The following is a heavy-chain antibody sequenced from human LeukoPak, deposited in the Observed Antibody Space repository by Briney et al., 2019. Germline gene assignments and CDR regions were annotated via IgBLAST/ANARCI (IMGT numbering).Heavy chain of an antibody. D-gene: IGHD3-22*01. V-gene: IGHV3-74*01. CDR2: INSDGSST. CDR1: GFTFSSYW. J-gene: IGHJ1*01. CDR3: ARDRLLYYYDSGPTGHFQH. Sequence: PGGSLRLSCAASGFTFSSYWMHWVRQAPGKGLVWVSRINSDGSSTSYADSVKGRFTISRDNAKNSLYLQMSSLRADDTAVYYCARDRLLYYYDSGPTGHFQHWGQGTLVTV.